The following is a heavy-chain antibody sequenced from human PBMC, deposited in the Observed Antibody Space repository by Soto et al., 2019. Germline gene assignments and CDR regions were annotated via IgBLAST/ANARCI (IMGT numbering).Heavy chain of an antibody. Sequence: QITLKESGPTLVKPTQTLTLTCTFSGFSLSTSAVGVGWIRQPPGKALEWLALIYWDDDKRYSPSLKSRLTITKDTSKNQVVLTMTNMDPVDTATYYCAHRRAYCSGGSCYSIWFDPWGQGTLVTLSS. J-gene: IGHJ5*02. CDR3: AHRRAYCSGGSCYSIWFDP. CDR2: IYWDDDK. V-gene: IGHV2-5*02. D-gene: IGHD2-15*01. CDR1: GFSLSTSAVG.